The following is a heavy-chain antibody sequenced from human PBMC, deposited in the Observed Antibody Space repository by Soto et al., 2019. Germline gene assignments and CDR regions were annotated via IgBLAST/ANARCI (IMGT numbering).Heavy chain of an antibody. Sequence: PGGSLRLSCASSGFTFSSYWMSWVRQAPGKGLECVANIKEDGSEKSYVDSVEGRFTISRDNAKNSLYLQMNSLRVEDTAVYYCARDPEFSAFDIWGQGTMVTVSS. J-gene: IGHJ3*02. CDR3: ARDPEFSAFDI. CDR2: IKEDGSEK. CDR1: GFTFSSYW. V-gene: IGHV3-7*01.